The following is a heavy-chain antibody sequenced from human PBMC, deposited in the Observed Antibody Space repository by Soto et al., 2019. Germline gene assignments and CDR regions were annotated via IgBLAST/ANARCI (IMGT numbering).Heavy chain of an antibody. J-gene: IGHJ4*02. D-gene: IGHD3-10*01. Sequence: EVQLLESGGGLVQPGGSLRLSCAASGFTFSSYAMSWVRQAPGKGLEWVSAISGSGGSTYYADSVKGRFTISRDNSKNTLYLQMDSLRAEDTAVYYYAKDWGGVWFGELPENDWGQGTLVTVSS. CDR1: GFTFSSYA. CDR2: ISGSGGST. V-gene: IGHV3-23*01. CDR3: AKDWGGVWFGELPEND.